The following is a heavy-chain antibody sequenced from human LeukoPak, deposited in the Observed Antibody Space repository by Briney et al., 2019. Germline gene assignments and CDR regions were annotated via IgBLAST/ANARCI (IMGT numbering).Heavy chain of an antibody. Sequence: SETLPLTCTVSGGSISSYYWSWIRQPPGKGLEWIGYIYYSGSTNYNPSLKSRVTISVDTSKNQFSLKLSSVTAADTAVYYCARGGQLSRDWFDPWGQGTLVTVSS. D-gene: IGHD5-18*01. CDR3: ARGGQLSRDWFDP. J-gene: IGHJ5*02. CDR1: GGSISSYY. CDR2: IYYSGST. V-gene: IGHV4-59*01.